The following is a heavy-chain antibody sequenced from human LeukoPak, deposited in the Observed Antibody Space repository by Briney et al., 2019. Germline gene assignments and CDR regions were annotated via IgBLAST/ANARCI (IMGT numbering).Heavy chain of an antibody. CDR1: GFSFSSYF. CDR2: INPDGSEK. CDR3: ARAHSDGYDY. V-gene: IGHV3-7*04. J-gene: IGHJ4*02. Sequence: GGALRLSCAASGFSFSSYFMGWVGQAPGKGLEGVANINPDGSEKYYVDSVRGRFTISRDNAKNSQYLQMDSLRGEDTGVYYCARAHSDGYDYWGQGTQVTVSS. D-gene: IGHD5-24*01.